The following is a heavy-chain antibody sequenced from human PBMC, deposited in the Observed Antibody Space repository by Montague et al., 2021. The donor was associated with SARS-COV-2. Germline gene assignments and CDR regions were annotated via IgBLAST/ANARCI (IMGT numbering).Heavy chain of an antibody. Sequence: SETLSLTCAVFGGSFSGDYWSWILQPPGRRLEWVGEVNLDGGTTXNPSLNSRVCVKIDKSKNHFSLNLNSLTAADTAVYYFATPVRYNGGYRLRFAYWGQGSLVIVSS. CDR1: GGSFSGDY. V-gene: IGHV4-34*01. CDR3: ATPVRYNGGYRLRFAY. J-gene: IGHJ4*02. D-gene: IGHD1-1*01. CDR2: VNLDGGT.